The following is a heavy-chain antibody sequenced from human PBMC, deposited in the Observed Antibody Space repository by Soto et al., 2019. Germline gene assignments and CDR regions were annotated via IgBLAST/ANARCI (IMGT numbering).Heavy chain of an antibody. D-gene: IGHD4-17*01. Sequence: QVQLQESGPGLVKPSETLSLTCTVSGGSISSYYWSWIRQPPGKGLEWIGYIYYSGSTNYNPSLKSRVTISVDTSKNQFSLKLSSVTAADTAVYYCARVNYGAHVEFDYWGQGTLVTVSS. CDR2: IYYSGST. V-gene: IGHV4-59*01. CDR1: GGSISSYY. J-gene: IGHJ4*02. CDR3: ARVNYGAHVEFDY.